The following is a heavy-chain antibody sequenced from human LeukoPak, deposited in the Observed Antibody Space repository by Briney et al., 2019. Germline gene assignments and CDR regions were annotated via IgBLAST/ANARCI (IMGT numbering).Heavy chain of an antibody. V-gene: IGHV3-15*01. CDR2: IKSKTDGRTT. D-gene: IGHD2-15*01. CDR3: ARALCSGGSCYLGWYYYYYMDV. Sequence: GGSLRLSCAASGFTFSNAWMSWVRQAPGKGLEWVGRIKSKTDGRTTDYATPVKGRFTISRDNSKNTLYLQMGSLRAEDMAVYYCARALCSGGSCYLGWYYYYYMDVWGKGTTVTVSS. CDR1: GFTFSNAW. J-gene: IGHJ6*03.